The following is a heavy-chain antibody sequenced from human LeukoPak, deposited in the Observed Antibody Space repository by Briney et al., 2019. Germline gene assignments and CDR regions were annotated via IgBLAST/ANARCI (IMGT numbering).Heavy chain of an antibody. Sequence: KTSETLSLTCAVYGGSFGGYYWSWIRQPPGKGLEWIGEINHSGSTNYNPSLKSRVTISVDTSKNQFSLKLSSVTAADTAVYYCARVLRIWGQGTLVTVSS. CDR3: ARVLRI. CDR1: GGSFGGYY. CDR2: INHSGST. J-gene: IGHJ4*02. V-gene: IGHV4-34*01.